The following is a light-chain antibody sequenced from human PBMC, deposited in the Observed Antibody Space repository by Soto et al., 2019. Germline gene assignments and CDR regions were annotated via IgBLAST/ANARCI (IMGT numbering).Light chain of an antibody. CDR3: QQYGSSIT. V-gene: IGKV3-11*01. Sequence: EIVLTQSPGTLSLSPGERATLSCRASQSVSNYLAWYQQKPGQAPRLLIYAASNRATGIPARFSGSGSGTEFTLTISSLRPEDFGVYYCQQYGSSITFGQGTRLEI. CDR2: AAS. J-gene: IGKJ5*01. CDR1: QSVSNY.